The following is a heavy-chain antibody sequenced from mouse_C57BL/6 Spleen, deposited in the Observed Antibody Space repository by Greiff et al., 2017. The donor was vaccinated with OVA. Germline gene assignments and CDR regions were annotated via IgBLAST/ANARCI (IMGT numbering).Heavy chain of an antibody. CDR2: IYPGSGNT. CDR3: ARPFLYYAMDY. Sequence: VQLQQSGAELVRPGASVKLSCKASGYTFTDYYINWVKQRPGQGLEWIARIYPGSGNTYYNEKFKGKATLTAEKSSSTAYMQLSSLTSEDSAVYFCARPFLYYAMDYWGQGTSVTVSS. CDR1: GYTFTDYY. J-gene: IGHJ4*01. V-gene: IGHV1-76*01.